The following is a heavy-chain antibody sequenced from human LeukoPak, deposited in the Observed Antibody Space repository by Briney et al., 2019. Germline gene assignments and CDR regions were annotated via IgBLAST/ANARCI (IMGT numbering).Heavy chain of an antibody. CDR3: AKDGGDYYGSGSYFDY. Sequence: GGSLRLSCAASGFTFSSYGMHWVRQAPGKGLEWVAFIRYDGSNKYYADSVKGRFTISRDNSKNTLYLQMNSLRAEDTAVYYCAKDGGDYYGSGSYFDYWGQGTQVTVSS. V-gene: IGHV3-30*02. J-gene: IGHJ4*02. CDR1: GFTFSSYG. CDR2: IRYDGSNK. D-gene: IGHD3-10*01.